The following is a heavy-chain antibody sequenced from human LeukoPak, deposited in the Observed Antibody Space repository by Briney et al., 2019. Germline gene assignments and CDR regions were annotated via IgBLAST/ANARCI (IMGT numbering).Heavy chain of an antibody. J-gene: IGHJ4*02. CDR2: INSDGSIS. D-gene: IGHD6-6*01. CDR1: GFTFSSYW. V-gene: IGHV3-74*01. CDR3: ARSMDGYSSSFDY. Sequence: GGSLRLSCAASGFTFSSYWMHWARHAPGKGLVWVSRINSDGSISAYGDSVKGRFTISRDNAKNTLYLQMNSLRAEDTAVYYCARSMDGYSSSFDYWGQGTLVTVSS.